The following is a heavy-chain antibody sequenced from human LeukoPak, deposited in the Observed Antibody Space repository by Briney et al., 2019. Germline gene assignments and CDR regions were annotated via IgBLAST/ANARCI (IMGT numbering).Heavy chain of an antibody. CDR3: AKALYTDSWYGFDL. Sequence: AGGSLRLSCAASGFTFDDYGMSWVRQAPGKGLEWVSSISGSGTRTSYADSVKGRFTISRDNSKNTLYLQMNSLRAEDAAVYYCAKALYTDSWYGFDLWGQGTLVTVSS. CDR1: GFTFDDYG. CDR2: ISGSGTRT. J-gene: IGHJ4*02. V-gene: IGHV3-23*01. D-gene: IGHD6-13*01.